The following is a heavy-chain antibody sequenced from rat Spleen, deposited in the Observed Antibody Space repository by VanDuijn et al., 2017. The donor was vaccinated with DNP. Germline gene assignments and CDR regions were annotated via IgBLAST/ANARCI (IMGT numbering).Heavy chain of an antibody. D-gene: IGHD4-3*01. CDR2: ISYDGSST. J-gene: IGHJ2*01. Sequence: EVQLVESGGGLVQPGRSLKLSCAASGFTFSDYNMAWVRQAPKKGLEWVATISYDGSSTHSRDSVKGRFTISRDNAKSTLYLQMDSLRSEDTATYYCSRRWDSGYDYWGQGVMVTVSS. CDR1: GFTFSDYN. CDR3: SRRWDSGYDY. V-gene: IGHV5-7*01.